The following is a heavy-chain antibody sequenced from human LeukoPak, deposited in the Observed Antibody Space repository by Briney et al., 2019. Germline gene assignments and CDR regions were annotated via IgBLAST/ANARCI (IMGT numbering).Heavy chain of an antibody. CDR1: GYTFTSYY. CDR2: ISAYNGNT. Sequence: ASVKVSCKASGYTFTSYYMHWVRQAPGQGLEWMGWISAYNGNTNYAQKLQGRVTMTTDTSTSTAYMELRSLRSDDTAVYYCARGPVGAVAWWFDPWGQGTLVTVSS. V-gene: IGHV1-18*04. D-gene: IGHD6-19*01. CDR3: ARGPVGAVAWWFDP. J-gene: IGHJ5*02.